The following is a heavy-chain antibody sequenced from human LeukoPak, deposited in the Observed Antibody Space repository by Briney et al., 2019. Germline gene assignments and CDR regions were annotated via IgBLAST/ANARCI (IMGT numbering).Heavy chain of an antibody. CDR3: AREWVAGYKFYYYYYGMDV. Sequence: GGSLGLSCAASGFTFSSYWMSWVRQAPGKGLEWVANIKQDGSEKYYVDSVKGRFTISRDNAKNSLYLQMNSLRAEDTAVYYCAREWVAGYKFYYYYYGMDVWGRGTTVTVSS. CDR2: IKQDGSEK. V-gene: IGHV3-7*01. CDR1: GFTFSSYW. J-gene: IGHJ6*02. D-gene: IGHD6-19*01.